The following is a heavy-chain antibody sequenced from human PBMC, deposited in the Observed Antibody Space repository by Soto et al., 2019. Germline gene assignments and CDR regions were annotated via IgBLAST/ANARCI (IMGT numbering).Heavy chain of an antibody. D-gene: IGHD2-2*01. J-gene: IGHJ4*02. CDR3: AKAAGYCSSTRCYPYYFDY. V-gene: IGHV3-23*01. CDR2: ISGSGGST. CDR1: GFTFSSYA. Sequence: LRLSCAASGFTFSSYAMSWVRQAPGKGLEWVSAISGSGGSTYYADSVKGRFTISRDNSKNTLYLQMNSLRAEDTAVYYCAKAAGYCSSTRCYPYYFDYWGQGTLVTVSS.